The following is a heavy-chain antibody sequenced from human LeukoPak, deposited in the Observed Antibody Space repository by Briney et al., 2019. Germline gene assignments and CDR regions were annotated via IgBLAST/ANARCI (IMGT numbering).Heavy chain of an antibody. Sequence: SETLSLTCTVSGGSISSYYWSWIRQSPGKGLEWIGEINHSGSTNYNPSLKSRVTISVDTSKNQFSLKLSSVTAADTAVYYCARGTGGGAYYYYYYMDVWGKGTTVTVSS. CDR1: GGSISSYY. J-gene: IGHJ6*03. CDR2: INHSGST. CDR3: ARGTGGGAYYYYYYMDV. V-gene: IGHV4-34*01.